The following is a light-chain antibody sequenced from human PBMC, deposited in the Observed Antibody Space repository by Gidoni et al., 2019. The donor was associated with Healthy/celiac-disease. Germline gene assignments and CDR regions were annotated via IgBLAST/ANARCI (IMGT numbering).Light chain of an antibody. CDR2: WAS. CDR3: QQYYSTSLT. J-gene: IGKJ4*01. CDR1: QSVLYSSTNKNY. V-gene: IGKV4-1*01. Sequence: DIVMTQYPDYLAVSLVERATINCKSSQSVLYSSTNKNYLAWYQQKPGQPPKLLIYWASTRESGVPDRFSGSGSGTDFTLTISSLQAEDVAVYYCQQYYSTSLTFGGGTKVEIK.